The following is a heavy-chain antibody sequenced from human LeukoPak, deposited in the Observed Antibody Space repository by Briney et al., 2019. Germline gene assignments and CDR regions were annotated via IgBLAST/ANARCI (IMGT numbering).Heavy chain of an antibody. Sequence: ASVKVSCKASGYTFTSYGISWVRQAPGQGLEWMGWISAYNGNTNYAQKLQGRVTMTTDTSTSTAHMELRSLRSDDTAVYCCASSVAGPLYYFDYWGQGTLVTVSS. D-gene: IGHD2-15*01. CDR3: ASSVAGPLYYFDY. CDR1: GYTFTSYG. V-gene: IGHV1-18*01. J-gene: IGHJ4*02. CDR2: ISAYNGNT.